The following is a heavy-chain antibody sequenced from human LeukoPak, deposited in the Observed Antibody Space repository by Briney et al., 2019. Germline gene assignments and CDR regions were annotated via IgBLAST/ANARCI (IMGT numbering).Heavy chain of an antibody. V-gene: IGHV4-34*01. CDR2: INHSGST. Sequence: PSETLSLTCAVYGGSFSGYYWSWIRQPPGKGLEWIGEINHSGSTYHNPSLKSRVTISLDTSRNQASLKLNTVSAADTAVYFCARGRPGTISGGFDFWGQGTLVTVSS. D-gene: IGHD3-3*01. J-gene: IGHJ4*02. CDR1: GGSFSGYY. CDR3: ARGRPGTISGGFDF.